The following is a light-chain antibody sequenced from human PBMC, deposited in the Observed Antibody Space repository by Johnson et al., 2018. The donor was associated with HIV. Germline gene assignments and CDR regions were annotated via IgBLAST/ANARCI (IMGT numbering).Light chain of an antibody. J-gene: IGLJ1*01. Sequence: QSVLTQPPSVSAAPGQKVTISCSGSSSNIGNNYVSWYQQVPGTAPKLLIYENNKRPSGIPDRFSGSKSVPSATLGIAGLQTGDEADYYCGTWDNSLSTGGVFGTGTKVTVL. V-gene: IGLV1-51*02. CDR3: GTWDNSLSTGGV. CDR1: SSNIGNNY. CDR2: ENN.